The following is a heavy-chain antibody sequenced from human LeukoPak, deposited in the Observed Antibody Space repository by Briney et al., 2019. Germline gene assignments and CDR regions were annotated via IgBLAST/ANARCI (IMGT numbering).Heavy chain of an antibody. J-gene: IGHJ4*02. D-gene: IGHD1-14*01. CDR2: IKQDGSEK. V-gene: IGHV3-7*01. CDR3: ASGIDDYYFDY. CDR1: GFTFSSYW. Sequence: GGSLRLSCAASGFTFSSYWMSWVRQAPGKGLEWVANIKQDGSEKYYVDSVKGRFTTSRDNAKNSLYLQMNSLRAEDTAVYYCASGIDDYYFDYWGQGTLVTVSS.